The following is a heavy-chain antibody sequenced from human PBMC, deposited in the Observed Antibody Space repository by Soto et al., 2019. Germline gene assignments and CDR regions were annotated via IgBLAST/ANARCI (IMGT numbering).Heavy chain of an antibody. J-gene: IGHJ4*02. D-gene: IGHD3-10*01. CDR2: ISSDSATI. V-gene: IGHV3-11*01. CDR3: ASDPYYYASYY. CDR1: VFTFSDHY. Sequence: GGALRLSCAASVFTFSDHYMAWIRQSPGKGLEWVSYISSDSATIYYTDSVQGRFTVSRDNAKNSVYLQMNSLRAEDTAVYYCASDPYYYASYYWGQGTLVTVSS.